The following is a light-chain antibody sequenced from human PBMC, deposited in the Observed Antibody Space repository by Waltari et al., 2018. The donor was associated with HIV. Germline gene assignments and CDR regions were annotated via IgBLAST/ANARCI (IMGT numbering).Light chain of an antibody. CDR1: LSLLSNSNKTNY. J-gene: IGKJ1*01. CDR2: WAS. Sequence: DVVITQYPDALVGSLGQWVTITCTSTLSLLSNSNKTNYLAWYQQKLGQPPKLLLYWASTRESGVPGRFSGSGSATDFTLTISSLQAEDAAIYFCQQYYLTPPAFGQGTKVEIK. CDR3: QQYYLTPPA. V-gene: IGKV4-1*01.